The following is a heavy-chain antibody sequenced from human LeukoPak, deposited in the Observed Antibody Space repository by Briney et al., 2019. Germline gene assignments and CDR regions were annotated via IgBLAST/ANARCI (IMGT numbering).Heavy chain of an antibody. CDR1: GGSFSGYY. Sequence: PSETLSLTCAVYGGSFSGYYWSWIRQPPGKGLEWIGEINHSGSTNYNPSLKSRVTISVDTSKNQFSLKLSSVTAADTAVYYCARVRFGSGWYKSSWLDPWGQGTLVTVSS. J-gene: IGHJ5*02. CDR2: INHSGST. CDR3: ARVRFGSGWYKSSWLDP. V-gene: IGHV4-34*01. D-gene: IGHD6-19*01.